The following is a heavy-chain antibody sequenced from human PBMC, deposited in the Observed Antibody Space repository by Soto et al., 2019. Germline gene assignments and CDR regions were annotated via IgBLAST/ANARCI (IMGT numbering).Heavy chain of an antibody. CDR3: ARRIPAAPNWFDP. D-gene: IGHD2-2*01. CDR1: GGSISSGTW. J-gene: IGHJ5*02. Sequence: QVQLQESGPGLVKPSGTLSLTCAVSGGSISSGTWWSWVRQSPGRGLESIGEIYHSGSPNYNPSLKSRVTMSVDKSKNLFSLSLSSVTAADSALYYCARRIPAAPNWFDPWGQGTLVTVSS. V-gene: IGHV4-4*02. CDR2: IYHSGSP.